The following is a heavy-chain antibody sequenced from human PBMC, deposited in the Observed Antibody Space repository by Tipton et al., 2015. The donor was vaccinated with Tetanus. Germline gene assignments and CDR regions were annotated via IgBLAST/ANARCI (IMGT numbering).Heavy chain of an antibody. J-gene: IGHJ6*02. V-gene: IGHV3-23*01. CDR3: ARYLFAYGMDV. CDR2: ISGSGDTT. Sequence: GSLRLSCAASGFIFNIFGMSWVRQAPGKGLVWVSSISGSGDTTYYADSVRGRFTVSRDNSKDTVYLDVRSLRDEDTAVYYCARYLFAYGMDVWGQGTTVTVSS. CDR1: GFIFNIFG. D-gene: IGHD2-15*01.